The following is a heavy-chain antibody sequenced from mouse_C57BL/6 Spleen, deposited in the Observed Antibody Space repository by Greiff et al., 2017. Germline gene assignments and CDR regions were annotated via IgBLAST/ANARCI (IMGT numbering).Heavy chain of an antibody. CDR3: ARWDYGSYYFDY. V-gene: IGHV4-1*01. CDR1: GIDFSRYW. J-gene: IGHJ2*01. Sequence: DVQLQESGGGLVQPGGSLKLSCAASGIDFSRYWMSWVRRAPGKGLEWIGEINPDSSTINYAPSLKDKFIISRDNAKNTLYLQMSKVRSEDTALYYCARWDYGSYYFDYWGQGTTLTVSS. CDR2: INPDSSTI. D-gene: IGHD1-1*01.